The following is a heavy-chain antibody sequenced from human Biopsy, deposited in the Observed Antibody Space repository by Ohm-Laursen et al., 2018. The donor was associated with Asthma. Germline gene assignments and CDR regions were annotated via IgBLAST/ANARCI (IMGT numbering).Heavy chain of an antibody. CDR3: VRDGTDDAFDI. J-gene: IGHJ3*02. CDR1: GFPFSDYY. V-gene: IGHV3-11*04. D-gene: IGHD1-1*01. CDR2: ISSSRTTI. Sequence: SLRLSCTASGFPFSDYYMSWIRQAPGKGLERVSYISSSRTTIFNADSVKGRFTISRDNAKNSLYLQMNSLREEDTAVYYCVRDGTDDAFDIWGQGTVVSVSS.